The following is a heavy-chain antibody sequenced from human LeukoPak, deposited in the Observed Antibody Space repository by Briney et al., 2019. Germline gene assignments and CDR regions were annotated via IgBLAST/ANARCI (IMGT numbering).Heavy chain of an antibody. CDR2: IYYSGST. CDR3: ARHGYSYTPWFDP. D-gene: IGHD5-18*01. V-gene: IGHV4-59*08. J-gene: IGHJ5*02. CDR1: GGSLSSYY. Sequence: SETQSLTCTVSGGSLSSYYWSWIRQPPGKGLEWIGYIYYSGSTKYNPSLKSRVTISVDTSKNQFSLRLSSVTAADTAVYYCARHGYSYTPWFDPWGQGTLVTVSS.